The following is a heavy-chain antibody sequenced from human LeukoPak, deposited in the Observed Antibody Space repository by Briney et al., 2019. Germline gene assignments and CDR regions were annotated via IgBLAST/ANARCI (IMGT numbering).Heavy chain of an antibody. CDR3: ARDVITGTTGFDY. V-gene: IGHV3-21*01. J-gene: IGHJ4*02. Sequence: GSLRLSCAASGFTFSSYSMNWVRQAPGKGLEWVSSISSSSSYIYYADSVKGRFTISRDNAKNSLYLQMNSLRAEDTAVYYCARDVITGTTGFDYWGQGTLVTVSS. CDR1: GFTFSSYS. CDR2: ISSSSSYI. D-gene: IGHD1-7*01.